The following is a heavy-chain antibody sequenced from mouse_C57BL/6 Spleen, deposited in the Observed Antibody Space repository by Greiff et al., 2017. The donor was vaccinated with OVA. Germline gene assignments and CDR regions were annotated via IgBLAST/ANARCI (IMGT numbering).Heavy chain of an antibody. CDR2: INPNNGGT. D-gene: IGHD1-1*01. CDR1: GYTFTDYY. J-gene: IGHJ3*01. Sequence: EVKLQQSGPELVKPGASVKISCKASGYTFTDYYMNWVKQSHGKSLEWIGDINPNNGGTSYNQKFKGKATLTVDKSSSTAYMELRSLTSEDSAVYYCAKSYYYGSSYGFAYWGQGTLVTVSA. V-gene: IGHV1-26*01. CDR3: AKSYYYGSSYGFAY.